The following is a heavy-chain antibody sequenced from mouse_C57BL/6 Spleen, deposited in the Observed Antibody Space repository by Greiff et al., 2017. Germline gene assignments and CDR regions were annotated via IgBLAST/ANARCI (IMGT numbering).Heavy chain of an antibody. Sequence: QVQLQQPGAELVKPGASVTLSCKASGYTFTSYWMHWVKQRPGRGLEWIGRIDPNSGGTKYNEKFKSKATLTVDKPSSTAYMQLSSLTSEDSAVYYCASGGELRRDYFDYWGQGTTLTVSS. CDR2: IDPNSGGT. J-gene: IGHJ2*01. V-gene: IGHV1-72*01. CDR3: ASGGELRRDYFDY. CDR1: GYTFTSYW. D-gene: IGHD2-4*01.